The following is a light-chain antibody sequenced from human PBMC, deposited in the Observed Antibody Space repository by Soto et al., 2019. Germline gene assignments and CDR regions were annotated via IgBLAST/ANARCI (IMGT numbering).Light chain of an antibody. V-gene: IGKV3-11*01. Sequence: EIVLTQSPATLSLSPGERATLSCRASQSVSSYLAWYQQKPGQAPTLLIYDASNMATGIPARFSGSGFGTDFSLTSSSPEPEDSAFCYRPQRSNWPPTHSFGQGTRLEIK. CDR2: DAS. J-gene: IGKJ5*01. CDR1: QSVSSY. CDR3: PQRSNWPPTHS.